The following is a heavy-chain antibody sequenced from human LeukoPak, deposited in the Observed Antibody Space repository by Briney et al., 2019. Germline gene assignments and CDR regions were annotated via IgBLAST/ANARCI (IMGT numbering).Heavy chain of an antibody. V-gene: IGHV4-4*02. D-gene: IGHD6-6*01. CDR3: ARVTSSLYYGMDV. J-gene: IGHJ6*02. CDR2: IYHSGRT. Sequence: SETLSLTCAVSGGSISSNTDWWSWVRQPPGKGLEWIGEIYHSGRTNYNPSLKSRVTISVDKSKNQFNLKLSSVTAADTAVYYCARVTSSLYYGMDVWGQGSPVTVFS. CDR1: GGSISSNTDW.